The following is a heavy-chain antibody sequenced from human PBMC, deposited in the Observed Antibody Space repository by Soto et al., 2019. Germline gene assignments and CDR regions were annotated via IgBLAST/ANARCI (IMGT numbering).Heavy chain of an antibody. CDR2: IYWNDDK. D-gene: IGHD3-22*01. CDR3: GHRRDYYNASGYHYSDY. Sequence: QITLKESGPTLVKPTQTLTLTCTFSGFSLTTSGVGVGWIRQPPGKTLEWLALIYWNDDKRYSPSLKRRLTITKDTSKNQVVLTMTKMDPADTATYYCGHRRDYYNASGYHYSDYWGQGTLVTVSS. CDR1: GFSLTTSGVG. J-gene: IGHJ4*02. V-gene: IGHV2-5*01.